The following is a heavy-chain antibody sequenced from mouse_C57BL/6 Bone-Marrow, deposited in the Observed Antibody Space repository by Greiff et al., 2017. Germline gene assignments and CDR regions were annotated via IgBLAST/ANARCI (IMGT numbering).Heavy chain of an antibody. V-gene: IGHV1-9*01. D-gene: IGHD2-1*01. J-gene: IGHJ4*01. CDR3: AIYYYGNLYYYAMDY. CDR1: GYTFTGYW. CDR2: ILPGSGGT. Sequence: VQLKESGAELMKPGASVKLSCKATGYTFTGYWIEWVKQRPGHGLEWIGEILPGSGGTNYNEKFKGKATFTADTSSNTAYMQLSSLTTEDSAIYYCAIYYYGNLYYYAMDYWGQGTAVTVSS.